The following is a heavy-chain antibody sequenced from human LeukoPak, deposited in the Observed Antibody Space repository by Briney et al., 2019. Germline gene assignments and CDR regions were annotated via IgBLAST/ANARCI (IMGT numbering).Heavy chain of an antibody. J-gene: IGHJ4*02. CDR2: ISPGGGSK. Sequence: GGSLRLSCAAFGFTFTGYHMSWIRQAPGKGLECVSYISPGGGSKYFADSVKGRFTISRDNAKNSLYLQMNSLTAEDTAVYYCAGGRDTAVAGPGGYFDYWAQGTLVTVSS. D-gene: IGHD6-19*01. V-gene: IGHV3-11*01. CDR3: AGGRDTAVAGPGGYFDY. CDR1: GFTFTGYH.